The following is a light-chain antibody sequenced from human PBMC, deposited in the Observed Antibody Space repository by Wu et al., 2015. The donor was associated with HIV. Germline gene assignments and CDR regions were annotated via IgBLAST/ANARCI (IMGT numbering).Light chain of an antibody. V-gene: IGKV1-33*01. CDR3: QQYDNLPXT. CDR2: DAS. Sequence: DIQLTQSPSSLSASVGDRVTFTCQASQDISTYLSWYQHKPGKAPDLLIFDASNLQTGVPSRFSGSGSGTDFTLTISSLQPDDIATYYCQQYDNLPXTFGGGTKVEI. J-gene: IGKJ4*01. CDR1: QDISTY.